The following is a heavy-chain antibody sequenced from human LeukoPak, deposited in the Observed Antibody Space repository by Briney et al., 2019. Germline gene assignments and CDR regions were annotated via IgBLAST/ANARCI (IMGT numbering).Heavy chain of an antibody. Sequence: PSQTLSLTCTVSGGSISSGDYYWSWIRQPPGKGLEWTGYIYYSGSTYYNPSPKSRVTISVDTSKNQFSLKLSSVTAADTAVYYCARYHYYDSSGYTYYFDYWGQGTLVTVSS. CDR3: ARYHYYDSSGYTYYFDY. CDR2: IYYSGST. D-gene: IGHD3-22*01. V-gene: IGHV4-30-4*08. CDR1: GGSISSGDYY. J-gene: IGHJ4*02.